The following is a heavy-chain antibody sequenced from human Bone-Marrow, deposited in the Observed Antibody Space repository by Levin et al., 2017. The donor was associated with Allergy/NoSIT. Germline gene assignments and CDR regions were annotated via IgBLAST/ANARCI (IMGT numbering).Heavy chain of an antibody. D-gene: IGHD3-16*02. J-gene: IGHJ4*02. CDR3: ARTGLYDYIWGSYRPPYFYY. CDR1: GGSFSGYY. V-gene: IGHV4-34*01. Sequence: RASETLSLTCAVYGGSFSGYYWSWIRQPPGKGLEWIGEINHSGSTNYNPSLKSRVTISVDTSKNQFSLKLSSVTAADTAVYYCARTGLYDYIWGSYRPPYFYYWGQGTLVTVSS. CDR2: INHSGST.